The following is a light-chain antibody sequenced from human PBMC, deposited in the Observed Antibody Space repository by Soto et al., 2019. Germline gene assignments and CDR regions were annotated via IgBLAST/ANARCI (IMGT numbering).Light chain of an antibody. CDR2: TAS. Sequence: IKMTHSPATLSASVGDTVTITCRASQTISRWLAWYQQKPGKAPRLLIYTASTLESGVPSRFSASGSGTEFTLTISSLHPDDFATYYCQEYNNYWTFGQGTKVDIK. CDR1: QTISRW. CDR3: QEYNNYWT. J-gene: IGKJ1*01. V-gene: IGKV1-5*01.